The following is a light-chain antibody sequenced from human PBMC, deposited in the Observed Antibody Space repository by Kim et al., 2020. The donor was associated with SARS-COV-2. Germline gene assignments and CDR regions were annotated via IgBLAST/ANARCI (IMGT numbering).Light chain of an antibody. CDR3: NSRDSSGNHVV. CDR1: SLRNYF. V-gene: IGLV3-19*01. J-gene: IGLJ2*01. CDR2: GKN. Sequence: SSELTQDPAVSVALGQTVRITCQGDSLRNYFASWYQQKPGQAPVLVIYGKNNRPSGIPDRFSGLSSVNTASLTITGAQAEDEADYYCNSRDSSGNHVVFG.